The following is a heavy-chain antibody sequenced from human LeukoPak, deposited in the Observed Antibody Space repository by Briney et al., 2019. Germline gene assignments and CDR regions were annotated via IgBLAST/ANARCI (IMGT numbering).Heavy chain of an antibody. D-gene: IGHD6-19*01. CDR1: AFNFSLSA. CDR2: IKEDESEK. V-gene: IGHV3-7*03. J-gene: IGHJ4*02. Sequence: GGSLRLSCAASAFNFSLSAMHWVRQAPGNGPEWVANIKEDESEKNYVDSVKGRFTISRDSAKNSLYLQMNSLRAEDTAVYYCAKDRRGVTVAGTFDYWGQGTLVTVSS. CDR3: AKDRRGVTVAGTFDY.